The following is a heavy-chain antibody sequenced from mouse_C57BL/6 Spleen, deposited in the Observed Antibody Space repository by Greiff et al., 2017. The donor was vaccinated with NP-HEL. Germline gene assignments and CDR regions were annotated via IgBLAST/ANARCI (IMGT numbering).Heavy chain of an antibody. D-gene: IGHD1-1*01. J-gene: IGHJ3*01. CDR2: IYPGSGST. CDR3: ARDWAVVATPFAY. CDR1: GYTFTSYW. Sequence: QVQLQQPGAELVKPGASVKMSCKASGYTFTSYWITWVKQRPGQGLEWIGDIYPGSGSTNYNEKFKCKATLTVDTSSSTAYMQLSSLTSEDSAVYYCARDWAVVATPFAYWGQGTLVTVSA. V-gene: IGHV1-55*01.